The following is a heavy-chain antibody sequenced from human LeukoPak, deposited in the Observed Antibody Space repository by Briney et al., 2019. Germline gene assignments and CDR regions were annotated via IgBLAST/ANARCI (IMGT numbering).Heavy chain of an antibody. D-gene: IGHD4-17*01. CDR1: GYTFTSYY. CDR3: ARDRLDDYGDYGDMDV. V-gene: IGHV1-46*01. J-gene: IGHJ6*03. CDR2: INPSGGST. Sequence: ASVKVSCKASGYTFTSYYMHWVRQAPGQGLEWMGIINPSGGSTSYAQKFQGRVTMTRDMSTSTVYMELSSLRSEDTAVYYCARDRLDDYGDYGDMDVWGKGTTVTISS.